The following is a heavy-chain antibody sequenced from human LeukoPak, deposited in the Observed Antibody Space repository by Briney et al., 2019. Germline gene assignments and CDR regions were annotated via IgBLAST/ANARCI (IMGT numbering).Heavy chain of an antibody. D-gene: IGHD2-15*01. J-gene: IGHJ5*02. CDR2: ISSSSSYI. V-gene: IGHV3-21*01. Sequence: GGSLRLSCAASGFTFSSYSMNWVRQAPGKGLEWVSSISSSSSYIYYADSVKGRFTISRDNAKNSLYLQMNSLGAEDTAVYYCARAGLVVVVAATLSWFDPWGQGTLVTVSS. CDR3: ARAGLVVVVAATLSWFDP. CDR1: GFTFSSYS.